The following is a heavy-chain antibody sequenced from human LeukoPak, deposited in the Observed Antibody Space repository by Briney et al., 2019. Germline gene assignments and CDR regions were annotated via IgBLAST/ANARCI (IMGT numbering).Heavy chain of an antibody. J-gene: IGHJ4*02. CDR2: ISAYNGNT. D-gene: IGHD4-17*01. CDR3: ARDLYLVRGDYPPFGY. CDR1: GYTFTSYG. V-gene: IGHV1-18*01. Sequence: ASVKVSCKASGYTFTSYGISWVRQAPGQGLEWMGWISAYNGNTNYAQKLQGRVTMTTDTSTSTAYMELRSLRSDDTAVYYCARDLYLVRGDYPPFGYWGQETLVTVSS.